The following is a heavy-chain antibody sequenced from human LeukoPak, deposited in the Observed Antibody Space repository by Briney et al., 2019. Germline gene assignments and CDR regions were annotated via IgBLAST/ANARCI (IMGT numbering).Heavy chain of an antibody. J-gene: IGHJ4*02. CDR3: AIVLYGDYVVN. CDR2: ISWNSGSI. Sequence: SLRLSCAASGSTFDDYAMHWVRQAPGKGLEWVSGISWNSGSIGYADSVKGRFTISRDNAKNSLYLQMNSLRAEDTALYYCAIVLYGDYVVNWGQGTLVTVSS. D-gene: IGHD4-17*01. V-gene: IGHV3-9*01. CDR1: GSTFDDYA.